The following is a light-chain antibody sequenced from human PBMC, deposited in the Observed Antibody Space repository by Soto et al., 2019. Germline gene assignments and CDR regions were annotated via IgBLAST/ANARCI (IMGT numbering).Light chain of an antibody. CDR1: QSVSSSF. V-gene: IGKV3-20*01. CDR2: GAS. Sequence: EIVLTQSPGTLSLSPGERATLSCRASQSVSSSFLAWYQQKPGQAPRLLISGASSRATGVPDRFSGSGSGTDFSVSISRLEPQDFAVYYCPQYGSSPTFGQGTKLEIK. CDR3: PQYGSSPT. J-gene: IGKJ2*01.